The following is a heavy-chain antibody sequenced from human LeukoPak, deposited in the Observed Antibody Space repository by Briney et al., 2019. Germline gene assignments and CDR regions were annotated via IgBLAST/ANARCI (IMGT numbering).Heavy chain of an antibody. CDR1: GXTFTNYW. D-gene: IGHD2-2*01. V-gene: IGHV3-74*01. CDR2: INSDGSST. CDR3: AVSSIPAALTYLDY. J-gene: IGHJ4*02. Sequence: PGGSLRLSCAASGXTFTNYWMYWVRQAPGKGLVWVSRINSDGSSTSYADSVKGRFTVSRDNAKNTLYLQMNGLRAEDTAVYYCAVSSIPAALTYLDYWGQGTLVTVSS.